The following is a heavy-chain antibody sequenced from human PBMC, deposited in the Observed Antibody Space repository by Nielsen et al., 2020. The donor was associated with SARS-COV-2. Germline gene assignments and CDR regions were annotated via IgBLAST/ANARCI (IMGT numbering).Heavy chain of an antibody. D-gene: IGHD3-16*01. CDR3: ARGRNTYAYEHQFYYGMDV. Sequence: GESLKISCAASGFTFSDSYMSWIRQAPGKGLEWISYISSSSSYTNYADSLKGRFTISRDNAKNSLYLQMNSLRAEDTAVYYCARGRNTYAYEHQFYYGMDVWGQGTTVIVSS. V-gene: IGHV3-11*06. CDR1: GFTFSDSY. J-gene: IGHJ6*02. CDR2: ISSSSSYT.